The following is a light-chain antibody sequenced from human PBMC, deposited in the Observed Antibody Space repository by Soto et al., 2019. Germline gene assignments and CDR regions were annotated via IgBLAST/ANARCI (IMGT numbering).Light chain of an antibody. CDR3: QQYNSYPYT. Sequence: DIQMTQSPSSMSASVGDRVTITCRASPDISNYLVWLQQKPGRAPKSLIYVASSLQSGVPSKFSVSGSGTDFTLTISSLQPEDFATYDYQQYNSYPYTFDQGTNLEIK. CDR1: PDISNY. CDR2: VAS. J-gene: IGKJ2*01. V-gene: IGKV1-16*02.